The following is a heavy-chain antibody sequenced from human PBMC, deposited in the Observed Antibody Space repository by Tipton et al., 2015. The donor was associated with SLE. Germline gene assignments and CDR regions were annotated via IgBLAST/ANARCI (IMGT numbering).Heavy chain of an antibody. V-gene: IGHV4-61*02. D-gene: IGHD2-8*01. CDR2: IDATGSI. CDR1: GDSISSGSYY. J-gene: IGHJ5*02. CDR3: ARHDTNYGRNWFDP. Sequence: TLSLTCTVSGDSISSGSYYWSWIRQPAGKGLEWIGRIDATGSINYNPSLKSRVTMSVDTSKNHFSLKLSSVTAADTAVYYCARHDTNYGRNWFDPWGQGTLVTVSS.